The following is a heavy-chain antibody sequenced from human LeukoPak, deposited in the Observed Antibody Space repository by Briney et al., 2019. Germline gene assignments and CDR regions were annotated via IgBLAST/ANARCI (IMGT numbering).Heavy chain of an antibody. Sequence: GGSLRLSCAASGFTFSSYGMHWVRQAPGKGLEWVAIISYDGSNKYYADSVKGRFTISRDNSKNTLYLQMNSLRAEDTAVYYCAKGYELLWLLVDYWGQGTLVTVSS. CDR1: GFTFSSYG. CDR3: AKGYELLWLLVDY. D-gene: IGHD5-18*01. V-gene: IGHV3-30*18. CDR2: ISYDGSNK. J-gene: IGHJ4*02.